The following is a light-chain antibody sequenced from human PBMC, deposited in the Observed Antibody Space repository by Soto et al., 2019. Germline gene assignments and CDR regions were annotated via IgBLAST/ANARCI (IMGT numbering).Light chain of an antibody. Sequence: QPVLTQSPSASASLGASVKLTCTLSSGHSSYAIAWRQQQPEKGPRYLMKLNSDGSHSKGDGIPDRFSGSSSGAERYLTISSLQSEDEADYYCQTWGTGPWVFGGGTQLTVL. CDR1: SGHSSYA. CDR2: LNSDGSH. V-gene: IGLV4-69*01. J-gene: IGLJ3*02. CDR3: QTWGTGPWV.